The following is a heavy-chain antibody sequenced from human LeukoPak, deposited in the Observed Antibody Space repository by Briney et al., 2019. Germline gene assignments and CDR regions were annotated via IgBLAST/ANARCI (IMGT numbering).Heavy chain of an antibody. Sequence: PSETLSLTCTVSGGSISSYYWSWIRQPPGKGLEWIGYIYYSGSTNYNPSLKSRVTISVVTSKNQFSLKLSSVTAADTAVYYCARVLGYCSSTSCYPYNWFDPWGQGTLVTVSS. CDR1: GGSISSYY. CDR2: IYYSGST. J-gene: IGHJ5*02. D-gene: IGHD2-2*01. CDR3: ARVLGYCSSTSCYPYNWFDP. V-gene: IGHV4-59*01.